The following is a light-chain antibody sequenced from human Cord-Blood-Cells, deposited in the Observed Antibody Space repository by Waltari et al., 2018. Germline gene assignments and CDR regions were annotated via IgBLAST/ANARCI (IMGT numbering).Light chain of an antibody. Sequence: SYALTQPPSVSVSPGQTASITCSGDKLGDKYACWYQQKPGQSPVLVIYQDSKRPSGIPDRFSGSNSGNTATLTISGTQAMDEADYYCQAWDSSTAVFGGGTKLTVL. CDR2: QDS. J-gene: IGLJ2*01. CDR3: QAWDSSTAV. CDR1: KLGDKY. V-gene: IGLV3-1*01.